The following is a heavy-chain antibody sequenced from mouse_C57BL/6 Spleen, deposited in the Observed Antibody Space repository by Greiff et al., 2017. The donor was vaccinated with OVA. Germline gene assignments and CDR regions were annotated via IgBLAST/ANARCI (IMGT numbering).Heavy chain of an antibody. D-gene: IGHD2-3*01. CDR3: ARGGLDGYCDD. Sequence: QVQLQQPGAELVMPGASVKLSCKASGYTFTSYWMHWVKQRPGQGLEWIGEIDPSDSYTNYNQKFKGKSPLTVDKSSSTAYMRLSSLTSEDSAVYCCARGGLDGYCDDWGQGTTLTVSS. CDR2: IDPSDSYT. J-gene: IGHJ2*01. CDR1: GYTFTSYW. V-gene: IGHV1-69*01.